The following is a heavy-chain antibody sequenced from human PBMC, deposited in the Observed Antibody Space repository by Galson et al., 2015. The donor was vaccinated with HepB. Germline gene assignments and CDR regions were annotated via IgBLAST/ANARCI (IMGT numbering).Heavy chain of an antibody. Sequence: SLRLSCAASGFTFSSFSMNWVRQAPGKGLEWVSFITSSSSNIYYADSVKGRFTMSRDNAKHSLYLQMNSLRAEDTALYYCARVAPGPHGDYGDYWGQGILVTVSS. CDR3: ARVAPGPHGDYGDY. D-gene: IGHD4-17*01. CDR2: ITSSSSNI. J-gene: IGHJ4*02. V-gene: IGHV3-21*01. CDR1: GFTFSSFS.